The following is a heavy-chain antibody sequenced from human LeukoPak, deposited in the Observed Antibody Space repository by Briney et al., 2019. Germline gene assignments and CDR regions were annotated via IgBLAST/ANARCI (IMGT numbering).Heavy chain of an antibody. CDR2: INHSGST. J-gene: IGHJ5*02. Sequence: SETLSLTCAVYGGSFSGYYWSWIRQPPGKGLEWIGEINHSGSTNYNPSLKSRVTISVDTSKNQFSLKLSSVTAADTAVYYCARGRYYYDSSGYSEFDPWGQGTLVTVSS. V-gene: IGHV4-34*01. CDR3: ARGRYYYDSSGYSEFDP. CDR1: GGSFSGYY. D-gene: IGHD3-22*01.